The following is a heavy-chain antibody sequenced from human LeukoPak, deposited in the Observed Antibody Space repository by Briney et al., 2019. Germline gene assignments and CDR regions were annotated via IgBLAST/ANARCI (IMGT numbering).Heavy chain of an antibody. Sequence: SETLSLTCTVSGGSISSYYWSWIRQPAGKGLEWIGRIYTSGSTNYNPSLKSRVTMSVDTSKNQFSLKLSSVTAAATAVYYCARDGYSSSWHFFDYWGQGTLVTVSS. V-gene: IGHV4-4*07. D-gene: IGHD6-13*01. CDR2: IYTSGST. J-gene: IGHJ4*02. CDR3: ARDGYSSSWHFFDY. CDR1: GGSISSYY.